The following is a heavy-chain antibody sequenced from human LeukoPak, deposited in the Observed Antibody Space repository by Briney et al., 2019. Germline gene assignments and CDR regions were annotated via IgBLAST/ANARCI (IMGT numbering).Heavy chain of an antibody. CDR3: ARDSLDYGDYVGLDY. V-gene: IGHV1-2*04. Sequence: GASVKVPCKASGYTFTGYYMHWVRQAPGQGLEWMGWINPNSGGTNYAQKFQGWVTMTRDTTISTAYMELSRLRSDDTAVYYCARDSLDYGDYVGLDYWGQGTLVTVSS. J-gene: IGHJ4*02. CDR2: INPNSGGT. CDR1: GYTFTGYY. D-gene: IGHD4-17*01.